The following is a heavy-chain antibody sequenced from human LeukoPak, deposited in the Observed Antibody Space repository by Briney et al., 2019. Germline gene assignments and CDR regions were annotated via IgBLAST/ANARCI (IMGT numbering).Heavy chain of an antibody. CDR3: ARGRVSSSTWYSTYYYYFYMDV. CDR2: IYYSGGT. CDR1: GGSISSYY. J-gene: IGHJ6*03. D-gene: IGHD1-1*01. Sequence: SETLSLTCTVSGGSISSYYWSWIRQPPGKGLEWIGYIYYSGGTNYKSSLKSRVTISVDTSKNQFSLKLRSVTAADTAVYFCARGRVSSSTWYSTYYYYFYMDVWGKGTTVTVSS. V-gene: IGHV4-59*01.